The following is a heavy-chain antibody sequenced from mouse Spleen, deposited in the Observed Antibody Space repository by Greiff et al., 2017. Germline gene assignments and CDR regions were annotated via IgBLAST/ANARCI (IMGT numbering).Heavy chain of an antibody. CDR3: ARFRYGDYGYYFDY. V-gene: IGHV1-81*01. J-gene: IGHJ2*01. D-gene: IGHD2-13*01. Sequence: QVQLQQSGAELARPGASVKLSCKASGYTFTSYGISWVKQRTGQGLEWIGEIYPRSGNTYYNEKFKGKATLTADKSSSTAYMELRSLTSEDSAVYFCARFRYGDYGYYFDYWGQGTTLTVSS. CDR1: GYTFTSYG. CDR2: IYPRSGNT.